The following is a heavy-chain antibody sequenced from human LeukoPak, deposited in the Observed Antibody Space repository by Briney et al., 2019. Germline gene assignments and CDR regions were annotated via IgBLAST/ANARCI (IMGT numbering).Heavy chain of an antibody. D-gene: IGHD6-13*01. CDR2: INPNSGGT. V-gene: IGHV1-2*02. CDR3: ARDVAAAGIGIYYYYYYMDV. J-gene: IGHJ6*03. CDR1: GYTFTGYY. Sequence: ASVKVSCKASGYTFTGYYMHWVRQAPGQGLEWMGWINPNSGGTNYAQKFQGRVTMTRDTSISTAYIELSRLRSDDTAVYYCARDVAAAGIGIYYYYYYMDVWGKGTTVTISS.